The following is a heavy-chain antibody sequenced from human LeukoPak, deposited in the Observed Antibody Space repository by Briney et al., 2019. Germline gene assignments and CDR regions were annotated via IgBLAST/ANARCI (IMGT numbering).Heavy chain of an antibody. V-gene: IGHV7-4-1*02. Sequence: GASVKVSCKASGYTFTSYAMNWVRQAPGQGLEWRGWINTNTGNPTYAQGFTGRFVFSLDTSVSTAYLQISSLKAEDTAVYYCAREVGSSWQNRLNYFYYYGLDVWGQGTTVTVSS. D-gene: IGHD6-13*01. J-gene: IGHJ6*02. CDR1: GYTFTSYA. CDR2: INTNTGNP. CDR3: AREVGSSWQNRLNYFYYYGLDV.